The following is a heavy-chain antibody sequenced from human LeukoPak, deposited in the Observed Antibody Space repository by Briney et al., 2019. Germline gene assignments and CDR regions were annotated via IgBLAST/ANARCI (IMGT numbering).Heavy chain of an antibody. CDR3: TGETYYDYVWGSYRNDY. V-gene: IGHV4-61*02. CDR1: GGSISSGSYY. Sequence: TLSLTCTVSGGSISSGSYYWSWIRQPAGKGLEWIGRIYTSGSTNYNPSLKSRVTISVDTSKNQFSLKLSSVTAADTAVYYCTGETYYDYVWGSYRNDYWGQGTLVTVSS. CDR2: IYTSGST. J-gene: IGHJ4*02. D-gene: IGHD3-16*02.